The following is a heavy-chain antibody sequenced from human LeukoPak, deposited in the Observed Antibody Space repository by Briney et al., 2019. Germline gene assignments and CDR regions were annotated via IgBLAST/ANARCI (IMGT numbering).Heavy chain of an antibody. Sequence: GGSLRLSCAASGFTFSSYAVSWVRQAPGKGLEWVSSISGDRTYYTDSVKGRFTISTDTSKATLYLQMNSLRAEDTAVYYCAKRTQGNSGPFDYWGQGTLVTVSS. CDR1: GFTFSSYA. D-gene: IGHD4-23*01. V-gene: IGHV3-23*01. CDR2: ISGDRT. J-gene: IGHJ4*02. CDR3: AKRTQGNSGPFDY.